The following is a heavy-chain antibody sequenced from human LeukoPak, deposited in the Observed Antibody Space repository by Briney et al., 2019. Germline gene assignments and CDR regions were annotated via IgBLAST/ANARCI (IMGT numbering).Heavy chain of an antibody. D-gene: IGHD2-15*01. Sequence: GGSLRLSCVASGFTFSTYDMHWVRQAPGKGLEWVAVIWYDGSNKYYADSVKGRFTISRDNSKNMLYLQMNSLRAEDTAVYYCARSPGSFDYWGQGTLVTVSS. CDR2: IWYDGSNK. J-gene: IGHJ4*02. CDR1: GFTFSTYD. CDR3: ARSPGSFDY. V-gene: IGHV3-33*08.